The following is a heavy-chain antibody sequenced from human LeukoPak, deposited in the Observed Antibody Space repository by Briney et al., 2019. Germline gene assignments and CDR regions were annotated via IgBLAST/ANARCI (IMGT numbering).Heavy chain of an antibody. Sequence: GASVKVSCKASGYTFTGYYMHWVRQAPGQGLEWMGWINPNSGGTNYAQKFQGRVTMTRDTSISTAYMELSRLRSDDTAVYYCARARLEGYCSSTSCFSYYYYYYGMDVWGQGTTVTVSS. CDR1: GYTFTGYY. D-gene: IGHD2-2*01. V-gene: IGHV1-2*02. J-gene: IGHJ6*02. CDR3: ARARLEGYCSSTSCFSYYYYYYGMDV. CDR2: INPNSGGT.